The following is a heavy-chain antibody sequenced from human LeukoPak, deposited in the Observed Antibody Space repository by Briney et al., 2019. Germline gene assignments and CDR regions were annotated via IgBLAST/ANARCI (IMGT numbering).Heavy chain of an antibody. J-gene: IGHJ6*02. V-gene: IGHV4-31*03. CDR3: ARETDYVGMDV. CDR2: IYYSGST. D-gene: IGHD3-16*01. CDR1: GGSISSGGYY. Sequence: SQTLSLTCTVSGGSISSGGYYWSWIRQHPGKGLEWIGYIYYSGSTYYNPSLKSRVTISVDTSKNQFSLKLSSVAPEATAVYYCARETDYVGMDVWGQGTTVSVYS.